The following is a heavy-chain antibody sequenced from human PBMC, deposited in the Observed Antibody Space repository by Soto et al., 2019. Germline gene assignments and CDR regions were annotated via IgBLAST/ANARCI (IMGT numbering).Heavy chain of an antibody. CDR1: GYSFTSYW. Sequence: PGESLKISCKGSGYSFTSYWIGWVRQMPGKGLEWMGIIYPGDSDTRYSPSFQGQVTISADKSISTAYLQWSSLKASDTAMYYCARRFPISTGTREGFYYYGMDVWGQGTTVTVSS. J-gene: IGHJ6*02. CDR3: ARRFPISTGTREGFYYYGMDV. CDR2: IYPGDSDT. V-gene: IGHV5-51*01. D-gene: IGHD1-1*01.